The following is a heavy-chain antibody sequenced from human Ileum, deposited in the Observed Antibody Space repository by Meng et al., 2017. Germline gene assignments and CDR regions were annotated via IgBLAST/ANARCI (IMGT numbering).Heavy chain of an antibody. CDR3: TRSRERVTDY. D-gene: IGHD5-18*01. V-gene: IGHV1-2*02. J-gene: IGHJ4*02. CDR1: GYTFSDYI. CDR2: INPNSGGT. Sequence: ASVKVSCKASGYTFSDYIIHWVRQAPGQGLEWVAWINPNSGGTKYAQKFQGRVTMTRDTSISTAYMDLSNLRSGDTAVYYCTRSRERVTDYWGQGTLVTVSS.